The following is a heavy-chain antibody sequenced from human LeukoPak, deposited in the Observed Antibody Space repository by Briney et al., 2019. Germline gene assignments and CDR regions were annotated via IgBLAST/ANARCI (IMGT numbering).Heavy chain of an antibody. Sequence: GGSLRLSGVASGTSFSSYWMAWVRQAPGKGREWVANIKYDGTHKFYADSVKGRFTISRDNAKNSLFLEMNSLTADDTAVYFCASSHDSSGNDWGQGTLVTVSS. CDR2: IKYDGTHK. CDR3: ASSHDSSGND. V-gene: IGHV3-7*01. CDR1: GTSFSSYW. D-gene: IGHD3-22*01. J-gene: IGHJ4*02.